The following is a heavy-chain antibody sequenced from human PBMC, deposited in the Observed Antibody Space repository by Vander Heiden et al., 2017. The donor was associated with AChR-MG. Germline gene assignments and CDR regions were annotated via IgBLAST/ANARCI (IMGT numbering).Heavy chain of an antibody. CDR3: AKRSVMAAMRDFDY. CDR2: IRYDGSNK. J-gene: IGHJ4*02. Sequence: QVQLVESGGGVVQPGGSLRLSCAASGFTFSSYGMHWVRQAPGKGLEWVAFIRYDGSNKYYADSVKGRFTISRDNSKNTLYLQMNSLRAEDTAVYYCAKRSVMAAMRDFDYWGQGTLVTVSS. CDR1: GFTFSSYG. D-gene: IGHD6-25*01. V-gene: IGHV3-30*02.